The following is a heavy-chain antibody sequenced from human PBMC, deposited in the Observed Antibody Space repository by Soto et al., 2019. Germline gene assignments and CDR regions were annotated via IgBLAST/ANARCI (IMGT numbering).Heavy chain of an antibody. V-gene: IGHV3-7*04. Sequence: GGSLRLSCAASRFTFSDYYMSWIRQAPGKGLEWVANIKQDGSEKYYVDSVKGRFTISRDNAKNSLYLQMNSLRAEDTAVYYCAREVGYSGYDFLGTIYYFDYWGQGTLVTISS. D-gene: IGHD5-12*01. CDR1: RFTFSDYY. CDR2: IKQDGSEK. CDR3: AREVGYSGYDFLGTIYYFDY. J-gene: IGHJ4*02.